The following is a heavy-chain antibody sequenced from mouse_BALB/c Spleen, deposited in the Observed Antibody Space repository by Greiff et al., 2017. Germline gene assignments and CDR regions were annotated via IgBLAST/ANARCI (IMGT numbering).Heavy chain of an antibody. CDR3: ARALYDGYTRAMDY. CDR1: GFSLTGYG. CDR2: IWGDGST. D-gene: IGHD2-3*01. Sequence: VMLVESGPGLVAPSQSLSITCTVSGFSLTGYGVNWVRQPPGKGLEWLGMIWGDGSTDYNSALKSRLSISKDNSKSQVFLKMNSLQTDDTARYYCARALYDGYTRAMDYWGQGTSVTVSS. V-gene: IGHV2-6-7*01. J-gene: IGHJ4*01.